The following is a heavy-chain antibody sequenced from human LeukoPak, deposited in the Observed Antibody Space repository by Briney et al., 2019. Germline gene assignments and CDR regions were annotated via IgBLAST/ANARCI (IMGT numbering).Heavy chain of an antibody. J-gene: IGHJ5*02. Sequence: PSETLSLTCTVSGGSISSSSYYWGWIRQPPGKGLEWIGSIYYSGSTYYNPSLKSRVTISVDTSKNQFSLKLSSVTAADTAVYYCARELGSATNWFDPWGQGTLVTVSS. V-gene: IGHV4-39*07. D-gene: IGHD1-26*01. CDR2: IYYSGST. CDR3: ARELGSATNWFDP. CDR1: GGSISSSSYY.